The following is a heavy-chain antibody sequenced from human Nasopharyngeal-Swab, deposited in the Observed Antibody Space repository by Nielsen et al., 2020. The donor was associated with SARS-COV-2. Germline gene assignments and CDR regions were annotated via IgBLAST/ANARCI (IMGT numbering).Heavy chain of an antibody. CDR3: ARPSFHEGFDY. Sequence: GESLKISCKGSGYIFTSYWIGWVRQMPGKGLEWMGIYPGDSDTRYSPSFQGQVTISADKSISTAYLQWSSLKASDTAMYYCARPSFHEGFDYWGQGTLVTVSS. CDR2: YPGDSDT. J-gene: IGHJ4*02. V-gene: IGHV5-51*01. CDR1: GYIFTSYW. D-gene: IGHD2-21*01.